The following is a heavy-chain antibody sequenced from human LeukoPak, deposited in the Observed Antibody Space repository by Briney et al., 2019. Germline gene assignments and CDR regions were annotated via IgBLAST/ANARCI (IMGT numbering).Heavy chain of an antibody. D-gene: IGHD5-18*01. J-gene: IGHJ4*02. Sequence: GGSLGLSCAASGFTVSSKYMSWVRQAPGKGLEWVSVIYTAGSTHYADPVKGRFTISRNNSKNTLYLQMDSLRAEDTAVYYCARGTTSEVTAGDYWGRGTLVTVSS. CDR3: ARGTTSEVTAGDY. V-gene: IGHV3-53*01. CDR1: GFTVSSKY. CDR2: IYTAGST.